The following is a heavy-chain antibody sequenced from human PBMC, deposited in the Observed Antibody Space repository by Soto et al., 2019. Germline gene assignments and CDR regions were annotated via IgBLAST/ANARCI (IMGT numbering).Heavy chain of an antibody. CDR2: IYSAGST. Sequence: PGGSLRLFCAASGFTVSSNYMSWVRQAPGKGLEWISIIYSAGSTYYADSVKGRFTISRDNSKNTLYLQMNSLGAEDTAVYYCARDFVVGGPTINYYYGMDVWGQGTTVTVSS. CDR1: GFTVSSNY. J-gene: IGHJ6*02. V-gene: IGHV3-66*01. D-gene: IGHD1-26*01. CDR3: ARDFVVGGPTINYYYGMDV.